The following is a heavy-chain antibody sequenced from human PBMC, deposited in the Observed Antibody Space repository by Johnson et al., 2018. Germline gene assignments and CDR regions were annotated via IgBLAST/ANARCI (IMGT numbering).Heavy chain of an antibody. V-gene: IGHV3-33*01. D-gene: IGHD3-22*01. Sequence: QVQLQESGGGVVQPGRSLRLSCAASGFTFSSYGMHWVRQAPGKGLEWVAVIWFDGSKKYHVDSVKGRFTISRDNSKNTLYRQMNSLRAEETAVYYCARGMAEYYDSSGYYPWAFDIWGQGTMVTVAS. CDR2: IWFDGSKK. J-gene: IGHJ3*02. CDR3: ARGMAEYYDSSGYYPWAFDI. CDR1: GFTFSSYG.